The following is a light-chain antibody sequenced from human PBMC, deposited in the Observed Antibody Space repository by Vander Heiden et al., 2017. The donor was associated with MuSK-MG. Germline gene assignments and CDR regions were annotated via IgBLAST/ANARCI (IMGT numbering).Light chain of an antibody. CDR2: DAS. CDR1: QSVTNY. V-gene: IGKV3-11*01. J-gene: IGKJ5*01. CDR3: QQPSNWPPIT. Sequence: EIFLTQSPPTLSLSPGERATLSCRASQSVTNYLAWYQQKPGQAPRLLIYDASNRATGIPARFSGSGYGTDFTLTISSREPEDFAVYYCQQPSNWPPITFGQGTLLEIK.